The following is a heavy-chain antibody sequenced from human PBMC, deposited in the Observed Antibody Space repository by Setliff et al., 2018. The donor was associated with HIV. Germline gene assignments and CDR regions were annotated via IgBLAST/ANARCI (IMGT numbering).Heavy chain of an antibody. V-gene: IGHV4-34*01. Sequence: ASETLSLTCTVSGGSVSDTSYYWGWIRQPPGKGLEWIGEISHSGSTNYNPSLKSRVTISVDTSKNQISLKLSSMTAADMAVYYCARRTRTVIRAVIARHFDLWGRGTLVTVSS. CDR2: ISHSGST. CDR3: ARRTRTVIRAVIARHFDL. J-gene: IGHJ2*01. CDR1: GGSVSDTSYY. D-gene: IGHD3-10*01.